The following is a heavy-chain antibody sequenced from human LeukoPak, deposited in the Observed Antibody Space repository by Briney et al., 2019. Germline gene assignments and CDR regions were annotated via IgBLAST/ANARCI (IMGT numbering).Heavy chain of an antibody. D-gene: IGHD1-20*01. V-gene: IGHV3-15*01. CDR3: TTGHRSGWNNWNDGLSFFDY. CDR1: GFTFSNAW. J-gene: IGHJ4*02. CDR2: IKSKTDGGIT. Sequence: GGSLRLSCAASGFTFSNAWMSWVRQAPGKGLEWVGRIKSKTDGGITDYAAPVKGRFTISRDDSKNTLYLQMNSLKTEDTAVYYCTTGHRSGWNNWNDGLSFFDYWGQGTLVTVSS.